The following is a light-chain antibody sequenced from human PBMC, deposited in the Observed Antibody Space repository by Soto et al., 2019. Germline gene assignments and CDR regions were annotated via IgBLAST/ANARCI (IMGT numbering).Light chain of an antibody. CDR3: LQDYNFPWT. CDR1: QGIRND. J-gene: IGKJ1*01. Sequence: AIQMTQSPSSLSSSVGDRVTITCRASQGIRNDLGWYQQKPGKAPKLLIYGASILRSGVPSRFSGSGSGTEFTLTVSSLQHDDFATYYCLQDYNFPWTFGQGTKVEIK. V-gene: IGKV1-6*01. CDR2: GAS.